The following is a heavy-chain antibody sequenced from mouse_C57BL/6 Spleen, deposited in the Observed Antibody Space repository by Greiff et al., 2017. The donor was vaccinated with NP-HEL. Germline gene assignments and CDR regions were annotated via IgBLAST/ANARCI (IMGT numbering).Heavy chain of an antibody. CDR3: ARIAEERCSNYEAMDY. Sequence: QVTLKVSGPGILQPSQTLSLTCSFSGFSLSTFGMGVGWIRQPSGKGLEWLAHIWWDDDKYYNPALKSRLTISKDTSKNQVFLTIANVDTADTATYYCARIAEERCSNYEAMDYWGQGTSVTVSS. J-gene: IGHJ4*01. CDR1: GFSLSTFGMG. CDR2: IWWDDDK. D-gene: IGHD2-5*01. V-gene: IGHV8-8*01.